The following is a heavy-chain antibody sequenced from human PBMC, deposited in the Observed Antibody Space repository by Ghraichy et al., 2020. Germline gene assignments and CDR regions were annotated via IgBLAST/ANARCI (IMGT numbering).Heavy chain of an antibody. CDR2: IKQDGGEK. Sequence: GGSLRLSCVVSGFTFSNYWMSWVRQAPGKGLEWVANIKQDGGEKYYVDSVKGRFTISRDNAKNSVDLQMNRLRVEDTAVYYCANVEMATFHYWGQGTLVTVSS. D-gene: IGHD5-24*01. V-gene: IGHV3-7*03. J-gene: IGHJ4*02. CDR3: ANVEMATFHY. CDR1: GFTFSNYW.